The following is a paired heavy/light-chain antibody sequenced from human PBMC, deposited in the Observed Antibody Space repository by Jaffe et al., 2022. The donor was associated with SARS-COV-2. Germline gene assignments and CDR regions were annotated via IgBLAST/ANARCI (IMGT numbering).Light chain of an antibody. CDR1: QSVSSN. CDR3: QQYNNWPWT. J-gene: IGKJ1*01. Sequence: EIVMTQSPVTLSVSPGERATLSCRASQSVSSNLAWYQQKPGQAPRLLIYSASTRATAFPARFSGSGSGTEFTLTISSLQSEDFAVYYCQQYNNWPWTLGQGTKVEIK. V-gene: IGKV3-15*01. CDR2: SAS.
Heavy chain of an antibody. J-gene: IGHJ4*02. CDR3: VRPLYCSGGRCDDC. CDR2: ISYSGST. V-gene: IGHV4-39*01. D-gene: IGHD2-15*01. Sequence: QLQLQESGPGLVKPSETLSLTCTVSGGSIRSRIYYWGWIRQPPGKGLEWIGSISYSGSTYYNPSLKSPVTISVDTSKNQFSLKLTSVTAADTAIYYCVRPLYCSGGRCDDCWGQGTLVTVSS. CDR1: GGSIRSRIYY.